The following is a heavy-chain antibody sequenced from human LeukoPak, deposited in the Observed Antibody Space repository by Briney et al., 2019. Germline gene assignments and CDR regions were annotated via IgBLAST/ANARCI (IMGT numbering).Heavy chain of an antibody. Sequence: GGSLRLSCAASGFTFSSYEMNWVRQAPGKGLEWVSYISSSGSTIYYADSVKGRFTISRDNAENSLYLQMNSLRAEDTAMYYCARTTRRGYSPDPGNFDYWGQGTLVTVSS. CDR3: ARTTRRGYSPDPGNFDY. J-gene: IGHJ4*02. V-gene: IGHV3-48*03. CDR1: GFTFSSYE. D-gene: IGHD5-18*01. CDR2: ISSSGSTI.